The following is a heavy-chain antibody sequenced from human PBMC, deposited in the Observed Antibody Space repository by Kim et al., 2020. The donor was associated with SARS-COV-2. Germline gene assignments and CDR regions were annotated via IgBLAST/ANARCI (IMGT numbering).Heavy chain of an antibody. V-gene: IGHV3-7*01. CDR2: MIPDGSQK. Sequence: GGSLRLSCAASGLTFSNYWMSWVRQAPGKGLEWVANMIPDGSQKYYVASVKGRFTISRDNAEKSVDLQMNGLRAEDTVVYYCATFWGGYFDYWCRVTVVT. D-gene: IGHD6-13*01. CDR3: ATFWGGYFDY. J-gene: IGHJ4*01. CDR1: GLTFSNYW.